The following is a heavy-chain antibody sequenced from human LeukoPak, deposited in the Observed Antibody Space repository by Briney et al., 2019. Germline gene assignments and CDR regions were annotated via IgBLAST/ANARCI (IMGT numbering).Heavy chain of an antibody. CDR3: AREGLAYYYDSSGYGGNAFDI. CDR1: GGTFSSYA. CDR2: IIPIFGTA. V-gene: IGHV1-69*13. Sequence: GASVKVSCKASGGTFSSYAISWVRQAPGQGLEWMGGIIPIFGTANYAQKFQGRVPITADESTSTAYTERSSLRSEDTAVYYCAREGLAYYYDSSGYGGNAFDIWGQGTMVTVSS. J-gene: IGHJ3*02. D-gene: IGHD3-22*01.